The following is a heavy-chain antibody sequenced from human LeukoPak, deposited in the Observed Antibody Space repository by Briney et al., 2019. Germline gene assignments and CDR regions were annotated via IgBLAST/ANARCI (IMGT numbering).Heavy chain of an antibody. J-gene: IGHJ4*02. V-gene: IGHV1-69*01. CDR3: ARGVEPLAANTLAY. Sequence: SVKVSCKASGGTFSSYAISWVRQAPGQGLEWMGGIIPIFGTANYAQKFQGRVTITADESTSTAYMELSSLRSEDTAVYYCARGVEPLAANTLAYWGQGTLVTVSS. CDR2: IIPIFGTA. CDR1: GGTFSSYA. D-gene: IGHD1-14*01.